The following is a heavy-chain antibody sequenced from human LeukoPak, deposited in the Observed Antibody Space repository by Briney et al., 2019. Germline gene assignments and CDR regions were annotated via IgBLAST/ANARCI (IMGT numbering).Heavy chain of an antibody. Sequence: GGSLRLSCAASGFTFSSYAVHWVRQAPGRGLEWVAVISYDGSNKYYADSVKGRFSISRDNSKNTLYLQMNSLRAEDTAVYYWARRYDGFNYWGQGTLVTVSS. D-gene: IGHD3-3*01. CDR3: ARRYDGFNY. CDR1: GFTFSSYA. V-gene: IGHV3-30-3*01. J-gene: IGHJ4*02. CDR2: ISYDGSNK.